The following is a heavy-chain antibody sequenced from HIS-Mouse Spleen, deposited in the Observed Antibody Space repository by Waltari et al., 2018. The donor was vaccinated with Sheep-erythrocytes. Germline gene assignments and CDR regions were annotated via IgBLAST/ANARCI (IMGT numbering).Heavy chain of an antibody. Sequence: LEWVSSISSSSSYIYYADSVKCRFTISRDNAKNSLYLQMNSLRAEDTAVYYCARDTGTDAFDIWGQGTMVTVSS. CDR2: ISSSSSYI. J-gene: IGHJ3*02. V-gene: IGHV3-21*01. D-gene: IGHD1-1*01. CDR3: ARDTGTDAFDI.